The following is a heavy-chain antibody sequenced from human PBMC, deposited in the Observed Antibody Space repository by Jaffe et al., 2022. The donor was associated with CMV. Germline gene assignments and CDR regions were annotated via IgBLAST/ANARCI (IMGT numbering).Heavy chain of an antibody. CDR2: INAGNGNT. CDR1: GYTFTSYA. J-gene: IGHJ4*02. V-gene: IGHV1-3*01. CDR3: ARGRGYSYGYPDY. Sequence: QVQLVQSGAEVKKPGASVKVSCKASGYTFTSYAMHWVRQAPGQRLEWMGWINAGNGNTKYSQKFQGRVTITRDTSASTAYMELSSLRSEDTAVYYCARGRGYSYGYPDYWGQGTLVTVSS. D-gene: IGHD5-18*01.